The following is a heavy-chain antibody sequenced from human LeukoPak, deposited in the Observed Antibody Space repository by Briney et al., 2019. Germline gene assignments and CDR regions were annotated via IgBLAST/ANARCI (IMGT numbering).Heavy chain of an antibody. Sequence: SQTPSLSCAVSGDSVTGYSATWIWLTPAQSRGLEWLGRTYYRSKWYNDYAVSVKSRITINPDTSKNQFSLQLNSVTPEDTAVYYCAREFALGHDYWGQGTLVTVSS. J-gene: IGHJ4*02. V-gene: IGHV6-1*01. D-gene: IGHD3/OR15-3a*01. CDR2: TYYRSKWYN. CDR1: GDSVTGYSAT. CDR3: AREFALGHDY.